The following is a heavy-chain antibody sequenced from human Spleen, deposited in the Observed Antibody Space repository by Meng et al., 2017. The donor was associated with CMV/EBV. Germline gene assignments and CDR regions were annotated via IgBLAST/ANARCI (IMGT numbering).Heavy chain of an antibody. V-gene: IGHV1-2*02. Sequence: ASVKVSCKTSGYTFTKFGISWVRQAPGQGLEWMGWINPNSGGTNYAQNFQGRVTMTRDTSISTAYMELSRLRSDDTAVYYCARGLGCSSASCNYYYGLDVWGQGTTVTVSS. CDR3: ARGLGCSSASCNYYYGLDV. CDR2: INPNSGGT. D-gene: IGHD2-2*01. CDR1: GYTFTKFG. J-gene: IGHJ6*02.